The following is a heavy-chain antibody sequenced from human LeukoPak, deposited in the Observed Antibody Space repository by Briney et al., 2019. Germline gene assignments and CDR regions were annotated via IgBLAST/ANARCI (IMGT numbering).Heavy chain of an antibody. V-gene: IGHV3-48*01. CDR2: ISSSSSTI. CDR1: GFTFSSYS. CDR3: ARDVFPLIAAAGTVPEYYFDY. J-gene: IGHJ4*02. Sequence: PGGSLRLSCAASGFTFSSYSMNWVRQAPGKGLEWVSYISSSSSTIYYADSVKGRFTISRDNAKNSLYLQMNSLRAEDTAVYYCARDVFPLIAAAGTVPEYYFDYWGQGTLVTVSS. D-gene: IGHD6-13*01.